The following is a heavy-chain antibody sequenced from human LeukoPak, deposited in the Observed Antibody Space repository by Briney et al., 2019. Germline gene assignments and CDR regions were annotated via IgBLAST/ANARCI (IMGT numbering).Heavy chain of an antibody. CDR2: IYTSGST. Sequence: SETLSLTCTVSGGSISSGSYYWSWIRQPAGKGLEWIGRIYTSGSTNYNPSLKSRVTISVDTSKNQFSLKLSSVTAADTAVYYCARGIAAAGSDYYYYYMDVWGKGTTVTISS. V-gene: IGHV4-61*02. CDR1: GGSISSGSYY. D-gene: IGHD6-13*01. J-gene: IGHJ6*03. CDR3: ARGIAAAGSDYYYYYMDV.